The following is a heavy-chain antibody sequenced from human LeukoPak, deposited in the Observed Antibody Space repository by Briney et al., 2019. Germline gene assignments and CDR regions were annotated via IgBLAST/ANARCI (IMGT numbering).Heavy chain of an antibody. Sequence: SETLSLTCTVSGGSIRITSYYWGWIRQSPGREPEWIGSIYFSGRTHYNPSLESRVTISVDTSNNQFSLRLNSVTAADTAVYYCARGGSYWDSWGQGTLVTVSP. V-gene: IGHV4-39*07. D-gene: IGHD3-10*01. CDR2: IYFSGRT. J-gene: IGHJ4*02. CDR3: ARGGSYWDS. CDR1: GGSIRITSYY.